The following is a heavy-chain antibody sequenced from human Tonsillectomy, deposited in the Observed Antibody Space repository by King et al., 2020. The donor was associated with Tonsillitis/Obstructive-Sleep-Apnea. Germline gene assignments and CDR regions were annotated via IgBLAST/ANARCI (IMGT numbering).Heavy chain of an antibody. CDR1: GGSISSSSYY. CDR3: ARTITMVQGVIMARMNWFDP. V-gene: IGHV4-39*01. Sequence: LQLQESGPGLVKPSETLSLTCTVSGGSISSSSYYWGWIRQPPGKGLEWIGSIYYSGSTYYNPSLKSRVTISVDTSKNQFSLKLSSVTAADTAVYYCARTITMVQGVIMARMNWFDPWGQGTLVTVSS. J-gene: IGHJ5*02. D-gene: IGHD3-10*01. CDR2: IYYSGST.